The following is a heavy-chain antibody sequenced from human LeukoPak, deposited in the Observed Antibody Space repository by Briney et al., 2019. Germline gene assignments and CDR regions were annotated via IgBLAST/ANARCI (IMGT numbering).Heavy chain of an antibody. V-gene: IGHV4-59*01. CDR3: ARVGEEGTIDY. J-gene: IGHJ4*02. CDR1: GGSISSYY. CDR2: IYYSGST. D-gene: IGHD1-1*01. Sequence: SVTLSLTCTVSGGSISSYYWSWIRQPPGKELEWIGYIYYSGSTNYNPSLKSRVTISVDTSKNQFSLKLSSVTAADTAVYYCARVGEEGTIDYWGQGTLVTVSS.